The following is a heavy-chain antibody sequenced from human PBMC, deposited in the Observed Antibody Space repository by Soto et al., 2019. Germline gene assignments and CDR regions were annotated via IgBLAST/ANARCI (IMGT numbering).Heavy chain of an antibody. Sequence: QVQLVESGGGVVQPGRSLRLSCAASGFTFSSYAMHWVRQAPGKGLEWVAVISYDGSNKYYADSVKGRFTISRDNSKNTLYLQMNSLRAEDTAVYYCARDLPPNYYDSSGYSGLAYWGQGTLVTVSS. CDR3: ARDLPPNYYDSSGYSGLAY. V-gene: IGHV3-30-3*01. D-gene: IGHD3-22*01. CDR2: ISYDGSNK. CDR1: GFTFSSYA. J-gene: IGHJ4*02.